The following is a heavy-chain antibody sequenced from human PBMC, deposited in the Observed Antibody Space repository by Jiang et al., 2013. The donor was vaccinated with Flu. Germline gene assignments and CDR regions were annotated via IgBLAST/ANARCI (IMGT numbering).Heavy chain of an antibody. CDR3: ARDQTVAGPPIN. V-gene: IGHV4-4*06. Sequence: KSRVTMSVDTSKNQFSLKLNSVTAADTAVYYCARDQTVAGPPINWGQGTLVTVSS. J-gene: IGHJ4*02. D-gene: IGHD6-19*01.